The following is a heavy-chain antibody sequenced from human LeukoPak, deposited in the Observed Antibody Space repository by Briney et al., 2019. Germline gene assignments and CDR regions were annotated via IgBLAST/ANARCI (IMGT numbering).Heavy chain of an antibody. CDR3: ARDLPRDGYNYVLGY. Sequence: GSLRPSFAASGFTFSNLCFHRVPQAPGKGPGGGGGISYDGSNKYYADSVKGRFTISRDNSKNTLYLQMNSLRAEDTAVYYCARDLPRDGYNYVLGYWGQGTLVTVSS. CDR2: ISYDGSNK. D-gene: IGHD5-24*01. V-gene: IGHV3-30*01. CDR1: GFTFSNLC. J-gene: IGHJ4*02.